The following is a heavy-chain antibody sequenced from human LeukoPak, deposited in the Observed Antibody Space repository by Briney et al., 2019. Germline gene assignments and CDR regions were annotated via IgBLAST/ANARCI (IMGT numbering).Heavy chain of an antibody. CDR1: GGSISSSSYY. CDR2: IYHSGST. D-gene: IGHD2-2*01. J-gene: IGHJ4*02. V-gene: IGHV4-39*07. Sequence: KSSETLSLTCTVSGGSISSSSYYWGWIRQPPGKGLEWIGSIYHSGSTYYNPSLKSRVTISVDTSKNQFSLKLSSVTAADTAVYYCASHLPVPAAWYYFDYWGQGTLVTVSS. CDR3: ASHLPVPAAWYYFDY.